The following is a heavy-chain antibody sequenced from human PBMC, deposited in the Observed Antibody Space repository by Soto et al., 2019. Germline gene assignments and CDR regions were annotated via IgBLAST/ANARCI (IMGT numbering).Heavy chain of an antibody. CDR1: GGYISSGGYY. CDR3: ARDHYYGSGSYGNYYGMDV. Sequence: SETLSLTCTVSGGYISSGGYYWSWIRQHPGKGLEWIGYIYYSGSTCYNPSLKSRVTISVDTSKNQLSLKLSSVTAADTAVYYCARDHYYGSGSYGNYYGMDVWGQGTTVTVSS. D-gene: IGHD3-10*01. J-gene: IGHJ6*02. CDR2: IYYSGST. V-gene: IGHV4-31*03.